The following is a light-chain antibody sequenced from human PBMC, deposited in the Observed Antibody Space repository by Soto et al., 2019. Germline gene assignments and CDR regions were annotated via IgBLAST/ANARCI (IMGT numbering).Light chain of an antibody. CDR3: QPYASSLSGSRV. J-gene: IGLJ1*01. V-gene: IGLV1-40*01. Sequence: QSVLTQPPSVSGAPGQRFTISFTVIISNIVAGYDVHWYQQLPLTAPKLLMYVNVNLPSLFPYRFSCCNSGTSASLAITLLXSEDEADYYGQPYASSLSGSRVSGTGTKVTVL. CDR2: VNV. CDR1: ISNIVAGYD.